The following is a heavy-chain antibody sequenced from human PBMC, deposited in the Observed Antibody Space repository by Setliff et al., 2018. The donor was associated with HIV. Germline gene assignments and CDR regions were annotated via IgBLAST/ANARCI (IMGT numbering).Heavy chain of an antibody. CDR3: ARRGYSRPLNYYYYYMDV. J-gene: IGHJ6*03. Sequence: ASVKVSCKASGYTFTGYYMHWVRQAPGQGLEWMGRINPNSGGTNYAQKFQGRVTMTRDTSISTAYMELSRLRSDDTAVYYCARRGYSRPLNYYYYYMDVWGKETTVTVSS. V-gene: IGHV1-2*06. CDR1: GYTFTGYY. D-gene: IGHD5-12*01. CDR2: INPNSGGT.